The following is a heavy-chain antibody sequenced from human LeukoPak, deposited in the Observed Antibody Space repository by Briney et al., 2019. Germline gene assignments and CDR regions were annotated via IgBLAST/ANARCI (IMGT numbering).Heavy chain of an antibody. J-gene: IGHJ4*02. D-gene: IGHD6-13*01. CDR3: ARDLGYSNSSHLY. CDR2: IYSGGST. V-gene: IGHV3-66*02. Sequence: PGGSLRLSCAASGFIVSDNYMSWVRQAPGRGLEWVSVIYSGGSTYYADSVRGRFTISRDNSKNTLHLQMNSLRAEDTAVYYCARDLGYSNSSHLYWGQGTLVTVSS. CDR1: GFIVSDNY.